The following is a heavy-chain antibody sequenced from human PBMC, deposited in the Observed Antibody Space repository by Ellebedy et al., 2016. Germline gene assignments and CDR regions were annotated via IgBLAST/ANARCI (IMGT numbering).Heavy chain of an antibody. Sequence: GESLKISXAASGFTFSSYGMHWVRQAPGKGLEGVAVISYDGSNKYYADSVKGRFTISRDNSKNTLYLQMNSLRAEDTAVYYCAKDLTTSDYYYYMDVWGKGTTVTVSS. CDR3: AKDLTTSDYYYYMDV. CDR2: ISYDGSNK. V-gene: IGHV3-30*18. J-gene: IGHJ6*03. D-gene: IGHD4-17*01. CDR1: GFTFSSYG.